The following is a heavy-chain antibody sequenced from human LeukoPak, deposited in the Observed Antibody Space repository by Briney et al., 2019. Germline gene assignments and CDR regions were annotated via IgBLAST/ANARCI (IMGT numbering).Heavy chain of an antibody. CDR1: GGSFSGYY. Sequence: SETLSLTCAVYGGSFSGYYWSWIPHPPGKGLEWIGEFNHSGSTNDNPSLKSRVTISVDTSKNQFSLKLSSVTAADTAVYYCARGLQDILTGRDAFDIWGQGTMVTVSS. D-gene: IGHD3-9*01. V-gene: IGHV4-34*01. CDR3: ARGLQDILTGRDAFDI. J-gene: IGHJ3*02. CDR2: FNHSGST.